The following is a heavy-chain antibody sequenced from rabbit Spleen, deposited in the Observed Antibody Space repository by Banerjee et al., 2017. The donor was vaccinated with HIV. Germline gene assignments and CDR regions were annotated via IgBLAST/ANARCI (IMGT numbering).Heavy chain of an antibody. CDR1: GVSLNDKDV. V-gene: IGHV1S45*01. D-gene: IGHD8-1*01. Sequence: EQLEESGGGLVKPEGSLTLTCTASGVSLNDKDVMCWVRQAPGKGLEWIACINIVTGKSVYASWAKGRFFMSRASSTTVTLQMTSLTAADTATYFCASVGSSNDALFSLWGQGTLVTVS. CDR3: ASVGSSNDALFSL. CDR2: INIVTGKS. J-gene: IGHJ4*01.